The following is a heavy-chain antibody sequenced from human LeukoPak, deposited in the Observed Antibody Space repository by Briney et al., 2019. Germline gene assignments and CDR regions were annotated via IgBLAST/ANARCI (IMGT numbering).Heavy chain of an antibody. D-gene: IGHD3-22*01. Sequence: GASVKVSCKASVYPFTTYGITWVRQAPGQGLEWMGWVSPYNGNTNYAQNLQGRVTMTTDTSTTTAYMELRSLRSDDTAIYYCAREWDHYYDAWGKGTLVTVSS. CDR2: VSPYNGNT. CDR1: VYPFTTYG. V-gene: IGHV1-18*01. J-gene: IGHJ3*01. CDR3: AREWDHYYDA.